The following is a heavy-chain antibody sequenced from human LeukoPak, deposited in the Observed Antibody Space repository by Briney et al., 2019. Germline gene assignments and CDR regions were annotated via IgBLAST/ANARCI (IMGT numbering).Heavy chain of an antibody. J-gene: IGHJ5*02. V-gene: IGHV1-2*02. CDR3: ARDLVEDIVVVPAAGINWSDP. CDR1: GYTFTGYY. CDR2: INPNSGGT. D-gene: IGHD2-2*01. Sequence: GASVKVSCKASGYTFTGYYMHWVRQAPGQGLEWMGWINPNSGGTNYAQKFQGRVTMTRDTSISTAYMELSRLRSDDTAVYYCARDLVEDIVVVPAAGINWSDPWGQGTLVTVSS.